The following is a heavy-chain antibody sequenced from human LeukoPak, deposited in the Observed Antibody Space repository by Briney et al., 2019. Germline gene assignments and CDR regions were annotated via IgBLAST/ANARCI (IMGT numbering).Heavy chain of an antibody. D-gene: IGHD1-26*01. CDR2: MSVSGGST. V-gene: IGHV3-23*01. Sequence: GGTLRLSCAASGFTFSSYGMSWGRQAPRQGLELVSAMSVSGGSTYYSDSLKARFTIPRENSKNTLYLKMNSMRAEDTAVYYCAKKRRVSGRYYADLFDYWGQGTLVTVPS. CDR3: AKKRRVSGRYYADLFDY. CDR1: GFTFSSYG. J-gene: IGHJ4*02.